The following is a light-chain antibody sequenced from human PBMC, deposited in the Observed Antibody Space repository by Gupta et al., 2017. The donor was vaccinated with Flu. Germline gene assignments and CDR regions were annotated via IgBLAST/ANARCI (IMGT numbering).Light chain of an antibody. CDR1: SSDVGGYNY. Sequence: QSVLTQPASACGSPGQSITISCTGTSSDVGGYNYVSWYQQHPGKAPKLMIYDVSNRPSGVSNRFSGSKSGNTASLTISGLQAEDEADYYCSSYTSSSTLEVFGGGTKLTVL. J-gene: IGLJ3*02. V-gene: IGLV2-14*01. CDR3: SSYTSSSTLEV. CDR2: DVS.